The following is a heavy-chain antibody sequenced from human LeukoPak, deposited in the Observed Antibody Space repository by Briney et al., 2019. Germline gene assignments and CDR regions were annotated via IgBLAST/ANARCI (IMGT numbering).Heavy chain of an antibody. CDR1: GFSVDNHY. V-gene: IGHV3-53*01. CDR3: LTTVTY. J-gene: IGHJ4*02. D-gene: IGHD4-4*01. Sequence: GGSLRLSCEASGFSVDNHYMTWVRQPPGKGLEWIAVIYGGGGTYYADSVKGRFTISRDNSKNTLYLQMNSLRAEDTAVYFCLTTVTYWGQGTLVTVSS. CDR2: IYGGGGT.